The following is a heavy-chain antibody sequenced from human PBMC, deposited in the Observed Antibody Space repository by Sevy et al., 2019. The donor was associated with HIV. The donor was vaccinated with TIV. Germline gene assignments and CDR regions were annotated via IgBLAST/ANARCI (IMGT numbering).Heavy chain of an antibody. D-gene: IGHD6-19*01. CDR1: GYSISSGYY. CDR2: IYHSGST. CDR3: ARVAVAGVFHSPNFDY. Sequence: SETLSLTCAVSGYSISSGYYWGWIRQPPGKGLEWIGSIYHSGSTYYNPSLKSRVTISVDTSKNQFSLKLSSVTAADTAVYYCARVAVAGVFHSPNFDYWGQGTLVTVSS. J-gene: IGHJ4*02. V-gene: IGHV4-38-2*01.